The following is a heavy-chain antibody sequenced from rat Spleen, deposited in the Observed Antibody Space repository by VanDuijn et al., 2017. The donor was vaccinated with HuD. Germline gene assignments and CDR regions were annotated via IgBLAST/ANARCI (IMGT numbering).Heavy chain of an antibody. CDR1: GFTFSDYY. CDR3: ARHTIAAISTYWYFDF. D-gene: IGHD1-2*01. J-gene: IGHJ1*01. V-gene: IGHV5-29*01. Sequence: EVQLVESDGGLVQPGRSLKLSCAASGFTFSDYYMAWVRQAPTKGLEWVATISYDGSSTYYRDSVKGRFTISRDNAKSTLYLQMDSLRSEDTATYYCARHTIAAISTYWYFDFWGPGTMVTVSS. CDR2: ISYDGSST.